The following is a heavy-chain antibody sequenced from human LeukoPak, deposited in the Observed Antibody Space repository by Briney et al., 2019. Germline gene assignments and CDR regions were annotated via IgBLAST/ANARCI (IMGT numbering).Heavy chain of an antibody. CDR3: ARDRYSGSWSSYY. D-gene: IGHD1-26*01. CDR2: ISSSSSYI. V-gene: IGHV3-21*01. Sequence: SGGSLRLSCAASGFTFSSYSMNWVRQAPGKGLEWVSSISSSSSYIYYADSVKGRFTISRDNAKNSLYLQMNSLRAEDTAVYYCARDRYSGSWSSYYWRQGTLVTVSS. J-gene: IGHJ4*02. CDR1: GFTFSSYS.